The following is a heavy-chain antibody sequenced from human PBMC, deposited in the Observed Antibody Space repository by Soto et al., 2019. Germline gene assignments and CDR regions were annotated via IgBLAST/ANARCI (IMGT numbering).Heavy chain of an antibody. CDR1: GFSLTTSGVG. CDR2: IYWDDDK. D-gene: IGHD4-4*01. CDR3: ARTVAATPLFLDS. V-gene: IGHV2-5*02. J-gene: IGHJ4*02. Sequence: QITLKESGPALVKPTQTLTLTCTFSGFSLTTSGVGVDWIRQSPGKALEWLARIYWDDDKRYSPSLKRRLSITKDTSKSQVVLAMTNMDPVDTATYYCARTVAATPLFLDSWGQGTLVTVSS.